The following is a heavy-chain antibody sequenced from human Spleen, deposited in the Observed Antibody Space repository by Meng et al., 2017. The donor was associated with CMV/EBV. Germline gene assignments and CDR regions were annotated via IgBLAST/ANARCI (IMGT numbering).Heavy chain of an antibody. CDR2: ISGTDDTT. CDR1: GFTISSYA. J-gene: IGHJ4*02. Sequence: GGSLRLSCAASGFTISSYALSWVRQAPGKGLEWVSSISGTDDTTYFADSVKGRFSGSRDYSRNTLYLQMNNLRAEDTAIYYCAKEQLGATFYSWGQGTLVTVSS. CDR3: AKEQLGATFYS. D-gene: IGHD1-26*01. V-gene: IGHV3-23*01.